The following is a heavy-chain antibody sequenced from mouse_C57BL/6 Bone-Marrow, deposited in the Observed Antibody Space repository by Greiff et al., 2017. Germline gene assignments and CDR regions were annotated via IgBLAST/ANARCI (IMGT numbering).Heavy chain of an antibody. Sequence: EVQGVESEGGLVQSGRSLRLSCATSGFTFSDFYMEWVRQAPGKGLEWIAASRNKANDYTTEYSASVKGRFIVSRDTSQSILYLQMNALRAEDTAIYYCARDVPPTTVVRRGYWYFDVWGTGTTVTVSS. CDR3: ARDVPPTTVVRRGYWYFDV. V-gene: IGHV7-1*01. CDR1: GFTFSDFY. D-gene: IGHD1-1*01. CDR2: SRNKANDYTT. J-gene: IGHJ1*03.